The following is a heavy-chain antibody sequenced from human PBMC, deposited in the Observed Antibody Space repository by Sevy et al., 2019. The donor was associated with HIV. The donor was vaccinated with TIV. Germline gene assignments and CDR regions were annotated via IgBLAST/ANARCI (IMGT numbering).Heavy chain of an antibody. V-gene: IGHV3-21*01. CDR3: VRDFVVVPAARFDY. Sequence: PGGSLRLSCAASGFTFSTYNMNWVRQAPGKGLEWVSSISRNSTYIYYADSVKGRFTISRDNAKNSLYLQMNSLRAEDTAVYYCVRDFVVVPAARFDYWGQGTLVTVSS. J-gene: IGHJ4*02. CDR2: ISRNSTYI. CDR1: GFTFSTYN. D-gene: IGHD2-2*01.